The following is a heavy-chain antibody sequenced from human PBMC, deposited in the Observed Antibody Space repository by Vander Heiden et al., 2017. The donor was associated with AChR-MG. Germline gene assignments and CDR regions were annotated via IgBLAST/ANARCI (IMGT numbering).Heavy chain of an antibody. J-gene: IGHJ4*02. CDR2: ISSSSSYI. CDR1: GFTFSSYS. D-gene: IGHD2-15*01. CDR3: ATQTTH. Sequence: EVQLVASGGGLVKPGGSLSLSCAASGFTFSSYSMNWVRQAPGKGLEWVSSISSSSSYIYYADSVKGRFTISRDNAKNSLYLQMNSLRAEDTAVYYCATQTTHWGQGTLVTVSS. V-gene: IGHV3-21*01.